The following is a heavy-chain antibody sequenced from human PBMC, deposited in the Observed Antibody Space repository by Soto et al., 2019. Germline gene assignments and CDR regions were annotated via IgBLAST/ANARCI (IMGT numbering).Heavy chain of an antibody. CDR2: IIPIFGTA. J-gene: IGHJ6*02. V-gene: IGHV1-69*13. D-gene: IGHD3-16*01. CDR3: ARDLRQIALYYYYGMDV. CDR1: GGTFSSYA. Sequence: WASVKVSCKASGGTFSSYAISWVRQAPGQGLEWMGGIIPIFGTANYAQKFQGRVTITADESTSTAYMELSSLRSEDTAVYYCARDLRQIALYYYYGMDVWGQGTTVTVSS.